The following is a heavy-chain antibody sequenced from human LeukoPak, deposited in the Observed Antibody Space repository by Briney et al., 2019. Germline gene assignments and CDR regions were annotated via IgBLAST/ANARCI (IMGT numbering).Heavy chain of an antibody. CDR3: ARLRDGRISMVRGVLSKAFDI. Sequence: GGSLRLSCAASGFTVSSNYMSWVRQAPGKGLEWVSAISGSGGSTYYADSVKGRFTISRDNSKNTLYLQMNSLRAEDTAVYYCARLRDGRISMVRGVLSKAFDIWGQGTKVTVSS. CDR1: GFTVSSNY. CDR2: ISGSGGST. D-gene: IGHD3-10*01. V-gene: IGHV3-53*01. J-gene: IGHJ3*02.